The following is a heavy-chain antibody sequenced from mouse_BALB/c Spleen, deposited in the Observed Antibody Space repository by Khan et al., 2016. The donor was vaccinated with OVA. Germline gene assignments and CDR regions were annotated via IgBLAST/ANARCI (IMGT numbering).Heavy chain of an antibody. V-gene: IGHV2-6-1*01. J-gene: IGHJ4*01. D-gene: IGHD2-10*01. CDR3: ARQPYYHYNIMDY. CDR1: GFSLTNYG. Sequence: QVQLKESGPGLVAPSQSLSITCTISGFSLTNYGVHWVRQPPGKGLEWLVVIWSDGSTTYNSALKSRLTISKDTSERPVFLKMNSLQTDDTTRYFCARQPYYHYNIMDYWGQGTSVTVSA. CDR2: IWSDGST.